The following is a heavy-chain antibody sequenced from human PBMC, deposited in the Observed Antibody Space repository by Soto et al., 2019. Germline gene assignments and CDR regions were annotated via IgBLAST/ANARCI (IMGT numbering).Heavy chain of an antibody. J-gene: IGHJ3*02. CDR1: GFTFSSYG. CDR2: ISYDGSNK. CDR3: AKSNRAWLVVLDAFDI. Sequence: GGSLRLSCAASGFTFSSYGMHWVRQAPGKGLEWVAVISYDGSNKYYADSVKGRFTISRDNSKNTLYLQMNSLRAEDTAVYYCAKSNRAWLVVLDAFDIWGQGTMVTVSS. V-gene: IGHV3-30*18. D-gene: IGHD6-19*01.